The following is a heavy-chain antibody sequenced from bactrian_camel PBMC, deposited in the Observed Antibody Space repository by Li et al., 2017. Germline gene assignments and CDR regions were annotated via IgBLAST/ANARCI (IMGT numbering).Heavy chain of an antibody. J-gene: IGHJ4*01. CDR1: GYSYSTYC. CDR3: AAGLYQCSVVAGSDWDY. CDR2: IYSDGST. Sequence: HVQLVESGGGSVQAGGSLRLSCAASGYSYSTYCIAWFRQAPDKEREAVARIYSDGSTIYGESAEGRFTISKDNAKNTAYLQMNSRKPEDTAMYYCAAGLYQCSVVAGSDWDYWGRGTQVTVS. V-gene: IGHV3S53*01. D-gene: IGHD6*01.